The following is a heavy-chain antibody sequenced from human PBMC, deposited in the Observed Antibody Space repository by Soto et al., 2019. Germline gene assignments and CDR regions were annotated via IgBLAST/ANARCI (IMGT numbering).Heavy chain of an antibody. D-gene: IGHD6-19*01. Sequence: SGPTLVNPKHTLTLTCTFSGFSLSTTGVRVSWIRQPPGKALEWLARIDWDGDKFYSTSLKTRLTISKDTSKNQVVLTMTNMDPVDTATYYCARIQASSGSNWFDPWAREPWSPS. CDR3: ARIQASSGSNWFDP. CDR1: GFSLSTTGVR. CDR2: IDWDGDK. V-gene: IGHV2-70*04. J-gene: IGHJ5*02.